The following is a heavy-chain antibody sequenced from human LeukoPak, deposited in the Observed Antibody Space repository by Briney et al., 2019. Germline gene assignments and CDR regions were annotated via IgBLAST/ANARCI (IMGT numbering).Heavy chain of an antibody. CDR1: GGSISSYY. CDR2: IYYSGST. J-gene: IGHJ6*02. Sequence: PSETLSLTCTVSGGSISSYYWSWIRQPPGKGLEWIGYIYYSGSTYYNPSLKSRVTISVDTSKNQFSLKLSSVTAADTAVYYCARESPSSWYGLDYYYGMDVWGQGTTVTVSS. V-gene: IGHV4-59*01. CDR3: ARESPSSWYGLDYYYGMDV. D-gene: IGHD6-13*01.